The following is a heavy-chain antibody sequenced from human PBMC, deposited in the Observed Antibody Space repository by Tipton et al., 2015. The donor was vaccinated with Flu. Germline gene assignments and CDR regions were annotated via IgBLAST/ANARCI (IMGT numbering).Heavy chain of an antibody. Sequence: TLSLTCSVSDGPITSSSYYWGWIRQPPGRSLEWVGSVYYTGYPYYNPYLKSRLAMSIDTSNSQFSLRLSSMSAADTAVYYCAKIKFGWVESWAQGILVTVPS. V-gene: IGHV4-39*07. CDR2: VYYTGYP. D-gene: IGHD3-16*01. CDR3: AKIKFGWVES. CDR1: DGPITSSSYY. J-gene: IGHJ5*01.